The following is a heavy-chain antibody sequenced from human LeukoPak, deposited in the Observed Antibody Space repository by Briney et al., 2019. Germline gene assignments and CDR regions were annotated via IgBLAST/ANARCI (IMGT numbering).Heavy chain of an antibody. Sequence: GGSLRLSCVASGFSFNNYAMNWVRQAPGKGLEWVSLIIGSSGSTFYADSVKGRFTISRDKSKSTLYLQMNSLRAEDTAVYYCAKGAYDYIEIAYFDYWGQGSLVTVSS. J-gene: IGHJ4*02. CDR3: AKGAYDYIEIAYFDY. D-gene: IGHD5-12*01. V-gene: IGHV3-23*01. CDR1: GFSFNNYA. CDR2: IIGSSGST.